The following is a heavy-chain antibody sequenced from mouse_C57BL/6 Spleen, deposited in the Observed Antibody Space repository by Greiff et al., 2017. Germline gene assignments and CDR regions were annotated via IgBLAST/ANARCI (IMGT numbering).Heavy chain of an antibody. Sequence: EVHLVESGPGLVKPSQSLSLTCSVTGYSITSGYYWNWIRQFPGNKLEWMGYISYDGSNNYNPSLKNRISITRDTSKNQFFLKLNSVTTEDTATYYCARDIYYGNYGFAYWGQGTLVTVSA. V-gene: IGHV3-6*01. CDR3: ARDIYYGNYGFAY. CDR1: GYSITSGYY. D-gene: IGHD2-1*01. CDR2: ISYDGSN. J-gene: IGHJ3*01.